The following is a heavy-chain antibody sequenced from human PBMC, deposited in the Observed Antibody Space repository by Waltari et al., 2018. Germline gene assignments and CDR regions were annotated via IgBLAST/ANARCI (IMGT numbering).Heavy chain of an antibody. CDR3: TRGLKNWFDP. CDR2: IGVAGDT. J-gene: IGHJ5*02. V-gene: IGHV3-13*01. Sequence: EVQLVGSGGGLVHPGGSLRLSCTASGFTFINYDMHWVRQVTGKGLGWVSGIGVAGDTYYADSVRGRFTISRQNVKNSLYLQMDSLRAEDTAVYYCTRGLKNWFDPWGQGILVTVSS. CDR1: GFTFINYD.